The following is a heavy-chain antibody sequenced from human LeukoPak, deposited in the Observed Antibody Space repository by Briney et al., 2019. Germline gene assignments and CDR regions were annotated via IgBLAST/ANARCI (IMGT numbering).Heavy chain of an antibody. V-gene: IGHV2-70*17. CDR3: ARMTPDSPSFDY. CDR1: GFSLSTPEMC. J-gene: IGHJ4*02. Sequence: ASGPALVKPTQTLTLTCTFSGFSLSTPEMCVTWIRQPPGKALERLARIDWDDDKFYSPSLRTRLTISKDTPKNQVVLRMTNMDPVDTGTYYCARMTPDSPSFDYWGQGALITVSS. D-gene: IGHD2-15*01. CDR2: IDWDDDK.